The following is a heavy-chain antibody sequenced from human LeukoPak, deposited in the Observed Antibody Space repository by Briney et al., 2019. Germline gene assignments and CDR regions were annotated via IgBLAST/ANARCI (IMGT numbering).Heavy chain of an antibody. V-gene: IGHV4-39*07. J-gene: IGHJ6*03. Sequence: PSETLSLTCTVSGGSISSSSYYWGWIRQPPGKGLEWIGSIYYSGSAYYNPSLKSRVTMSVDTSKNQFSLKLSSVTAADTAVYYCARDRGYCSSTSCYKGGGYYYYYMDVWGKGTTVTVSS. D-gene: IGHD2-2*02. CDR3: ARDRGYCSSTSCYKGGGYYYYYMDV. CDR1: GGSISSSSYY. CDR2: IYYSGSA.